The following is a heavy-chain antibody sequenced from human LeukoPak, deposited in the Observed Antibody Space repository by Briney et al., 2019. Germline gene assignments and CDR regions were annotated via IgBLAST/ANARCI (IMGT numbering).Heavy chain of an antibody. D-gene: IGHD6-19*01. Sequence: GESLKISWKGSGYSFTSYWIGWVRQRPGKGLEGMGIIYPGDSDNRYSTSFQGQVTISADNSISTAYLPWSSLKAPETAMYYCARRIAVAGGFTFDYWGQGTLVTVSS. CDR2: IYPGDSDN. CDR3: ARRIAVAGGFTFDY. CDR1: GYSFTSYW. J-gene: IGHJ4*02. V-gene: IGHV5-51*01.